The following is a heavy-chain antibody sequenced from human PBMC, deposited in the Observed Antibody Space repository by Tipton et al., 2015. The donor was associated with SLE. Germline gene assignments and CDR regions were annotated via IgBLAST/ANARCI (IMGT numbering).Heavy chain of an antibody. Sequence: QSGAEVKKPGASVKVSCKASGYTFTSYGISWVRQAPGQGLEWMGWISAYNGNTNYAQKLQGRVTMTTDTSTSTAYMELRSLRSDDTAVYYCARDPWYYGSGSPFDYWGQGTPVTVSS. V-gene: IGHV1-18*01. CDR3: ARDPWYYGSGSPFDY. CDR2: ISAYNGNT. CDR1: GYTFTSYG. D-gene: IGHD3-10*01. J-gene: IGHJ4*02.